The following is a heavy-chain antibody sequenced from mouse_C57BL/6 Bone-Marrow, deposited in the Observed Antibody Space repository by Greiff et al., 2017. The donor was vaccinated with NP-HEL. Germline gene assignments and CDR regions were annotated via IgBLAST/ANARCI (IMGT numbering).Heavy chain of an antibody. CDR1: GFSLTSYA. J-gene: IGHJ4*01. CDR2: IWTGGGT. V-gene: IGHV2-9-1*01. CDR3: ASCYYYGSSYYAMDY. Sequence: VQGVESGPGLVAPSQSLSITCTVSGFSLTSYAISWVRQPPGKGLEWLGVIWTGGGTNYNSALKSRLSISKDNSKSQVFLKMNSLQTDDTARYYCASCYYYGSSYYAMDYWGQGTSVTVSS. D-gene: IGHD1-1*01.